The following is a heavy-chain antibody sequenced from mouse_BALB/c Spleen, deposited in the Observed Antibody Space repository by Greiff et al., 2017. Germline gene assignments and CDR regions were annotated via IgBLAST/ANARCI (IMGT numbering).Heavy chain of an antibody. J-gene: IGHJ1*01. Sequence: EVKLVESGGDLVKPGGSLKLSCAASGFTFSSYGMSWVRQTPDKRLEWVATISSGGSYTYYPDSVKGRFTISRDNAKNTLYLQMSSLKSEDTAMYYGARLEYFDVWGAGTTVTVSS. CDR3: ARLEYFDV. CDR2: ISSGGSYT. V-gene: IGHV5-6*01. CDR1: GFTFSSYG.